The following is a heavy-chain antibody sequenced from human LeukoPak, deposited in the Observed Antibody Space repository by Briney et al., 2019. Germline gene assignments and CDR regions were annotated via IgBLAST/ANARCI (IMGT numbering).Heavy chain of an antibody. V-gene: IGHV7-4-1*02. CDR1: GYTYTSYA. CDR2: INTNTGNP. J-gene: IGHJ6*02. CDR3: AREFHTFYYDSSGYPRYYYYGMDV. D-gene: IGHD3-22*01. Sequence: ASVKVSCKASGYTYTSYAMNWVRQAPGQGLEWMGWINTNTGNPTYAQGFTGRFVFSLDTSVSTAYLQISSLKAEDTAVYYCAREFHTFYYDSSGYPRYYYYGMDVWGQGTTVTVSS.